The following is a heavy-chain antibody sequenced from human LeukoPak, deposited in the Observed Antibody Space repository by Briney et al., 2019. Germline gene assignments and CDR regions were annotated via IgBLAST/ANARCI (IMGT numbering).Heavy chain of an antibody. CDR2: ISGSGGST. Sequence: GGSLRLSCAASGFTFSSYGMSWVRLAPGNGLEWVSAISGSGGSTYYADSVKGRFTISRDNSKNTLYLQMNSLRAEDTAVYYCAKEGTGTSGYYYMDVWGKGTTVTVSS. CDR1: GFTFSSYG. CDR3: AKEGTGTSGYYYMDV. D-gene: IGHD1-1*01. J-gene: IGHJ6*03. V-gene: IGHV3-23*01.